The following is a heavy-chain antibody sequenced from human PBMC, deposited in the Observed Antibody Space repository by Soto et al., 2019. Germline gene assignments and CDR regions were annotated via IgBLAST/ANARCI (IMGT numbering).Heavy chain of an antibody. V-gene: IGHV1-18*01. D-gene: IGHD4-17*01. CDR1: GYTFTSYG. Sequence: GASVKVSCKASGYTFTSYGISCVRQAPGQGLEWMGWISAYNGNTNYAQKLQGRVTMTTDTSTSTANMELSSLRSDDTAVYYCARTTVTASYYYMDVWGKGSTVTVSS. J-gene: IGHJ6*03. CDR2: ISAYNGNT. CDR3: ARTTVTASYYYMDV.